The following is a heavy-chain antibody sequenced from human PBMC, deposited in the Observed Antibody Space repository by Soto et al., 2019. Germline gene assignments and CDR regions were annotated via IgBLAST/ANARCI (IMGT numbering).Heavy chain of an antibody. V-gene: IGHV4-39*02. Sequence: PSETLSLTCTVSGGSISSGSSYWGWMRQPPGKGLEWIGGIYYLGDTYYNPSLRGRVTISVDTSKNQFSLKLRSVTAADTAVYYCAREGSTLRYQLRGFDYWGQGTLVTVSS. J-gene: IGHJ4*02. D-gene: IGHD2-2*01. CDR1: GGSISSGSSY. CDR2: IYYLGDT. CDR3: AREGSTLRYQLRGFDY.